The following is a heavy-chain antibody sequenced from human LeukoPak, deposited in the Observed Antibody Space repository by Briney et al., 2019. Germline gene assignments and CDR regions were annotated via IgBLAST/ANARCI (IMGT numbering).Heavy chain of an antibody. CDR1: SASFSSSTYY. Sequence: SVTLSLTCTVSSASFSSSTYYWGWIRQPPGRGLEWSASIDYSGSTYYNPSLKSRVTMSVDTSKNQFSVKLSSVTAADTAVYYCARHAGGISATDTRPFDCWGQGTLVTVAS. V-gene: IGHV4-39*01. D-gene: IGHD6-13*01. J-gene: IGHJ4*02. CDR2: IDYSGST. CDR3: ARHAGGISATDTRPFDC.